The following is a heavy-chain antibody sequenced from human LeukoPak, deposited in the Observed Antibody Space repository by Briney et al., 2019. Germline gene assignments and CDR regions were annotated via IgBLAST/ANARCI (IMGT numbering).Heavy chain of an antibody. Sequence: SETLSLTCTVSGGSISSYYWSWIRQPPGKGLEWIGYIYYSGSTNYNPSLKSRVTISVDTSKNQFSLKLSSVTAADTAVYYCARVNERGGYTPSFDYWGQGTLVTVSS. CDR1: GGSISSYY. CDR2: IYYSGST. V-gene: IGHV4-59*08. CDR3: ARVNERGGYTPSFDY. J-gene: IGHJ4*02. D-gene: IGHD5-12*01.